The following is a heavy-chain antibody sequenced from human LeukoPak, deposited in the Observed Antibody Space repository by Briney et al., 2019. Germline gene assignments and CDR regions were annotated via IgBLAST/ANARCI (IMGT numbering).Heavy chain of an antibody. V-gene: IGHV3-30*04. CDR3: ARRDAEYQLPPYGMDV. CDR1: GFTFSSYD. D-gene: IGHD2-2*01. J-gene: IGHJ6*04. CDR2: ISYDGSNK. Sequence: PGGSLRLSCAASGFTFSSYDMHWVRQAPGKGLEWVAVISYDGSNKYYADSVKGRFTISRDNSKNTLYLQMNSLRAEDTAVYYCARRDAEYQLPPYGMDVWGKGTTVTVSS.